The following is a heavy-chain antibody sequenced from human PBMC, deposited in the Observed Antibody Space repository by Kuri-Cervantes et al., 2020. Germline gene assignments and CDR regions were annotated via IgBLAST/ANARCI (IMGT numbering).Heavy chain of an antibody. CDR1: GFTFSSSW. J-gene: IGHJ4*02. CDR3: ATRGTGWQLDY. D-gene: IGHD6-19*01. CDR2: ISGSGGST. V-gene: IGHV3-23*01. Sequence: GESLKISCAASGFTFSSSWMHWVCQAPGKGLEWVSAISGSGGSTYYADSVKGRFTVSRDNSRNTLYLQMNSLRPEDTAVYYCATRGTGWQLDYWGQGTLVTVSS.